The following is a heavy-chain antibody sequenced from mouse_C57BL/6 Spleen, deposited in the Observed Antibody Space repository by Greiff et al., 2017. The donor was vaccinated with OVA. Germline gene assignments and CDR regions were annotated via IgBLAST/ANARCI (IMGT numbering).Heavy chain of an antibody. Sequence: EVKLMESGGGLVKPGGSLKLSCAASGFTFSSYTMSWVRQTPEKRLEWVATISGGGGNTYYPDSVKGRFTISRDNAKNTLYLQMSSLRSEDTALYYCARQGTTVVARYAMDYWGQGTSVTVSS. CDR2: ISGGGGNT. J-gene: IGHJ4*01. V-gene: IGHV5-9*01. CDR3: ARQGTTVVARYAMDY. D-gene: IGHD1-1*01. CDR1: GFTFSSYT.